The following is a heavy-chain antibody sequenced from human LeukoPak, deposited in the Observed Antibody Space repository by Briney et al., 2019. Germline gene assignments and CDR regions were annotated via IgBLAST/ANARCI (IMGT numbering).Heavy chain of an antibody. D-gene: IGHD3-10*01. CDR1: GFTFSSYG. CDR2: ISYDGSNK. J-gene: IGHJ4*02. V-gene: IGHV3-30*18. Sequence: GGSLRLSCAASGFTFSSYGMHWVRQAPGKGLEWVAVISYDGSNKYYADSVKGRFTISRDNSKNTLYLQMNSLRAEDTAVYYCANDMVPDYWGQGTLVTVSS. CDR3: ANDMVPDY.